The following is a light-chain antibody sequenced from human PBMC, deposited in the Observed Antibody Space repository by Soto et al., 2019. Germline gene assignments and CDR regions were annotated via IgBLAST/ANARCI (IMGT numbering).Light chain of an antibody. CDR3: QQHNNLPLT. V-gene: IGKV3-15*01. CDR1: QSVNTY. Sequence: EIVMTQSPATVSASPGERVTLSCRASQSVNTYLAWYQQKPGQAPRLLVYRIFSRATGVTARFSGSGSGTEFTLTISGLQSEDSAVYYCQQHNNLPLTFGGGTKVEIK. J-gene: IGKJ4*01. CDR2: RIF.